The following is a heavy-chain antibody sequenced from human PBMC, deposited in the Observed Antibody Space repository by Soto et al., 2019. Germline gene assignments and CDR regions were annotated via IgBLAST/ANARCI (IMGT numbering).Heavy chain of an antibody. V-gene: IGHV3-23*01. Sequence: PGGSLRLSCAASGFTFSSYAMSWVRQAPGKGLEWVSAISGSGGGTYYADSVKGRFTISRDNSKNTLYLQMNSLRAEDTAVYYCAKGAGCSSTSCYYYMDVWGKGTTVTVSS. CDR2: ISGSGGGT. J-gene: IGHJ6*03. CDR1: GFTFSSYA. D-gene: IGHD2-2*01. CDR3: AKGAGCSSTSCYYYMDV.